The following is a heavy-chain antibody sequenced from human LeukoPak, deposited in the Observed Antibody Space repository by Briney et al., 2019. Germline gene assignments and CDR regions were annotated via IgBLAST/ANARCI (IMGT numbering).Heavy chain of an antibody. J-gene: IGHJ6*02. D-gene: IGHD3-3*01. CDR3: ARETYYDFWSGYYPDYYYYGVDV. CDR2: IWYDGSNK. Sequence: GRSLRLSCAASGFTFSSYGMHWVRQAPGKGLEWVAVIWYDGSNKYYADSVKGRFTISRDNSKNTLYLQMNSLRAEDTAVYYCARETYYDFWSGYYPDYYYYGVDVWGQGTTVTVSS. CDR1: GFTFSSYG. V-gene: IGHV3-33*01.